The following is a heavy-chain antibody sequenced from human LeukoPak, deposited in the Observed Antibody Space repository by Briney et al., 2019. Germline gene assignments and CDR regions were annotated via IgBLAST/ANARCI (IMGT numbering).Heavy chain of an antibody. V-gene: IGHV4-59*01. J-gene: IGHJ4*02. Sequence: SETLSLTCIVSGGSMSNYYWSWIRQPPGKGLEWIGYIYYSGTTNYNPSLKSRVTISVDTSKNQFSPKLSSVTAADTAVYYCARGGWSLDYWGQGTLVTVSS. CDR3: ARGGWSLDY. CDR2: IYYSGTT. CDR1: GGSMSNYY. D-gene: IGHD6-19*01.